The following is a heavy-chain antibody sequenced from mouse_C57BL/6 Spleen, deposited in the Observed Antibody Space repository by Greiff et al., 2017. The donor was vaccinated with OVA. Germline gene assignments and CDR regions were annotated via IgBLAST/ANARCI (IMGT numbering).Heavy chain of an antibody. D-gene: IGHD2-4*01. CDR2: ILPGSGST. Sequence: QVQLKESGAELMKPGASVKLSCKATGYTFTGYWIEWVEQRPGHGLEWIGEILPGSGSTNYNEKFKGKATFTADTSSNTAYMQLSSLTTEDSAIYYGARRIYYDYDGYFDVWGTGTTVTVSS. V-gene: IGHV1-9*01. CDR1: GYTFTGYW. J-gene: IGHJ1*03. CDR3: ARRIYYDYDGYFDV.